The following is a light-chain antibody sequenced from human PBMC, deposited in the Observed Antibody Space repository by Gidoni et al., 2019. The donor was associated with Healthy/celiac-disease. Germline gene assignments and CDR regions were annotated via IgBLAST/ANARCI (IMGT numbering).Light chain of an antibody. J-gene: IGKJ2*04. Sequence: EIVLTQSPGTLSFSPGERATRSCRASQSVSSSYLAWYQQKPGQAPRLLIYGASSRATGIPDRFSGSGSGTDFTLTISRLEPEDFAVYYCQQYGSSPCSFGQGTKLEIK. V-gene: IGKV3-20*01. CDR1: QSVSSSY. CDR2: GAS. CDR3: QQYGSSPCS.